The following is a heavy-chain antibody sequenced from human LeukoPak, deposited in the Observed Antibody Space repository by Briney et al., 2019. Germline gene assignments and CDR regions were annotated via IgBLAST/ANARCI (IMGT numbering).Heavy chain of an antibody. CDR3: ARPSSYYYYYMDV. Sequence: GGSLRLSCAASGFTFSSYAMHWVRQAPGKGLEWVAVISYDGSNKYYADSVKGRFTISGDNSKNTLYLQMGSLRAEDMAVYYCARPSSYYYYYMDVWGKGTTVTVSS. V-gene: IGHV3-30*14. J-gene: IGHJ6*03. CDR1: GFTFSSYA. CDR2: ISYDGSNK. D-gene: IGHD6-6*01.